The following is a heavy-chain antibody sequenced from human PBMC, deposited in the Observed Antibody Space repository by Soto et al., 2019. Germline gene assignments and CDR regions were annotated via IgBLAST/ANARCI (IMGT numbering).Heavy chain of an antibody. CDR1: GFTFGNFW. Sequence: RRLSCSDSGFTFGNFWIHWVRQAPGKGLEWVSHIGPDVTDIVYADSVKGRFIISRDNARNTVYLHMNSLEAEDTAVYYCAKLPWEVAPSWGQGTLVTVSS. V-gene: IGHV3-74*03. D-gene: IGHD1-26*01. J-gene: IGHJ5*02. CDR3: AKLPWEVAPS. CDR2: IGPDVTDI.